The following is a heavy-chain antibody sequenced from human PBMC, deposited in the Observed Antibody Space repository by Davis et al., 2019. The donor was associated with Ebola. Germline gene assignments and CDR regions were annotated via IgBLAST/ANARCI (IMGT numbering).Heavy chain of an antibody. CDR2: ISSSGSTI. J-gene: IGHJ6*02. Sequence: GESLKISCASSGFTLSSYSMNWVRQAPGKGLEWVSYISSSGSTIYYADSVKGRFTISRDNAKNSLYLQMNRLRAEDTAVYYCVGGSGSYYSYGMDVWGQGTTVTVSS. CDR1: GFTLSSYS. D-gene: IGHD3-10*01. CDR3: VGGSGSYYSYGMDV. V-gene: IGHV3-48*04.